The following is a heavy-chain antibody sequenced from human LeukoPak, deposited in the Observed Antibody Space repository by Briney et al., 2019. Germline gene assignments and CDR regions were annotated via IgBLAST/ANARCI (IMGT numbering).Heavy chain of an antibody. CDR2: IIPIFGTA. Sequence: GASVKVSCKASGGTFTSYAISWVRQAPGQGLEWMGGIIPIFGTANYAQKFQGRVTITADESTSTAYMELSSLRSEDTAVYYCARGPGAAAGTPSYWGQGTLVTVSS. V-gene: IGHV1-69*13. CDR3: ARGPGAAAGTPSY. D-gene: IGHD6-13*01. J-gene: IGHJ4*02. CDR1: GGTFTSYA.